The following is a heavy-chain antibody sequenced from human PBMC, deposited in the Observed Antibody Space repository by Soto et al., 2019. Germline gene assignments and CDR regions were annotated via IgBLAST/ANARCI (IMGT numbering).Heavy chain of an antibody. CDR1: GGTFSSYA. D-gene: IGHD3-16*02. J-gene: IGHJ3*02. V-gene: IGHV1-69*13. CDR2: IIPIFGTA. CDR3: APMGSYHAFDM. Sequence: GASVKVSCKASGGTFSSYAISWVRQVPGQGLEWMGGIIPIFGTANYAQKFQGRVTITADESTSTAYMELSSLRSEDTAVYYCAPMGSYHAFDMWGQGTMVTVSS.